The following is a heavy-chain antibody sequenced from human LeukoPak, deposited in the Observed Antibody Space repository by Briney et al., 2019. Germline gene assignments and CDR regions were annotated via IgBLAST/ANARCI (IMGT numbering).Heavy chain of an antibody. D-gene: IGHD4-11*01. CDR3: AKDLVYTTYGYYFDY. CDR2: IGAGGTFR. V-gene: IGHV3-23*01. Sequence: GGSLTLSCTASGFTFSSYAMNWVRQAPGKGLDGVSGIGAGGTFREYADSAKARVTISRDNSRNTLYLQMNRLRADDTAVYYCAKDLVYTTYGYYFDYWGQGTLVTVSS. CDR1: GFTFSSYA. J-gene: IGHJ4*02.